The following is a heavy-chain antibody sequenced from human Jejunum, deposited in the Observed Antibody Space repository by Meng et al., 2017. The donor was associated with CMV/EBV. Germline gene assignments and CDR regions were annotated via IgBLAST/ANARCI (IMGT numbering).Heavy chain of an antibody. D-gene: IGHD2-15*01. J-gene: IGHJ4*02. Sequence: GLAFPQAGVRRVRQAQGKGLEWVGRIKSERDGGTTDDAASVKGRFTISRDDLENTLYLHTNSLDIEDTGVYYCATGERQWQLLLDCWGQGTLVTVSS. CDR3: ATGERQWQLLLDC. V-gene: IGHV3-15*01. CDR1: GLAFPQAG. CDR2: IKSERDGGTT.